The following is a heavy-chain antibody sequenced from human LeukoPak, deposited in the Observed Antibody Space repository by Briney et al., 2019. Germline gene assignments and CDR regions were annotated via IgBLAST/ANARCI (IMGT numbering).Heavy chain of an antibody. V-gene: IGHV4-4*07. CDR3: AGSRWETAGTASGYYWYFDV. Sequence: SETLSLTCSVSTGSISSNYWSWIRQPAGKGLEWIGRISTSGITNYNPSLKSGVTISVDTSKGQFFLNLTSVTAADTAVYFCAGSRWETAGTASGYYWYFDVWGRGSLVSVSS. CDR2: ISTSGIT. D-gene: IGHD5-12*01. J-gene: IGHJ2*01. CDR1: TGSISSNY.